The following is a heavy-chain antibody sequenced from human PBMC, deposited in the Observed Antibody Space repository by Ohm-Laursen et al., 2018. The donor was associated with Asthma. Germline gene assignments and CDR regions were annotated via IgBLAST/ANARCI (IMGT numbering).Heavy chain of an antibody. D-gene: IGHD3-3*01. V-gene: IGHV1-8*01. J-gene: IGHJ6*02. CDR2: MNPNSGNT. CDR3: ARGGWYYDFWSGYSNYYYYYGMDV. Sequence: ASVKVSCKVSGYTFTSYDINWVRQATGQGLEWMGWMNPNSGNTGYAQKFQGRVTMTRNTSISTAYMELSSLRSEDTAVYYCARGGWYYDFWSGYSNYYYYYGMDVWGQGTTVTVSS. CDR1: GYTFTSYD.